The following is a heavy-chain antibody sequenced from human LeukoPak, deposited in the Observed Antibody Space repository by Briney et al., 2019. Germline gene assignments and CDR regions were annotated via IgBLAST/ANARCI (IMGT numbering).Heavy chain of an antibody. D-gene: IGHD5-12*01. V-gene: IGHV1-2*02. CDR3: ARGATSEFF. CDR1: GYTLSVYY. CDR2: VDPKSGGT. J-gene: IGHJ3*01. Sequence: ASVKVSCKGSGYTLSVYYMHWVRQAPGQGLEWVGWVDPKSGGTNYAQKFQGRVTMTTDTSITTAYMELSRLRSDDTAVYYCARGATSEFFWGPGTMVTVSS.